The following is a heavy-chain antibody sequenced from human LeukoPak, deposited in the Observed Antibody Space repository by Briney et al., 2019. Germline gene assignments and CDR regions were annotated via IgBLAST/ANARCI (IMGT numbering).Heavy chain of an antibody. J-gene: IGHJ4*02. D-gene: IGHD2-2*03. CDR3: ARLDIVVVPAAMKNEG. CDR1: GGSFSGYY. CDR2: INHSGST. V-gene: IGHV4-34*01. Sequence: SETLSLTCAVYGGSFSGYYWSWIRQPPGKGLEWIGEINHSGSTNYNPSLKSRVTISVDTSKNQFSLKLSSVTAADTAVYYCARLDIVVVPAAMKNEGWGQGTLVTVSS.